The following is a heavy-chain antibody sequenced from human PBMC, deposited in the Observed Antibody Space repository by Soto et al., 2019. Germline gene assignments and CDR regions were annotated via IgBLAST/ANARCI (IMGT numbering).Heavy chain of an antibody. J-gene: IGHJ4*02. Sequence: QVQRVQSGAEVKKPGASVKVSCTTSGYTFTLFGITWVRQAPGQGLEWMGWISPYNGDTKYAEKLEGRVTLNTDTSTDTAYMELTRLTSDNTAEYYCARGGQYRYFDYWCQGTLVTVSS. CDR1: GYTFTLFG. CDR3: ARGGQYRYFDY. V-gene: IGHV1-18*01. CDR2: ISPYNGDT. D-gene: IGHD5-18*01.